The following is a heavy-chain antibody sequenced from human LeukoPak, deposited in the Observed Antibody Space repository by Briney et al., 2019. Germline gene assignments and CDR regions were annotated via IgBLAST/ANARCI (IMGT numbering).Heavy chain of an antibody. D-gene: IGHD3-16*01. CDR1: GGSISISSYF. V-gene: IGHV4-39*02. CDR2: IYYSGST. CDR3: ARGEETTLDY. J-gene: IGHJ4*02. Sequence: SETLSLTCTVSGGSISISSYFWGWIRQPPGKGLEWIGSIYYSGSTYYNPSIKSRVTISVDTSKNHFPLTLSSVTAADTAVYYCARGEETTLDYWGQGTLVTVSS.